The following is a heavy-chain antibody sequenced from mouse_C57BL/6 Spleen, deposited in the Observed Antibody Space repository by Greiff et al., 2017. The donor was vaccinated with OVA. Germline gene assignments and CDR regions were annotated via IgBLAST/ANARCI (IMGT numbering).Heavy chain of an antibody. Sequence: EVKLMESGEGLVKPGGSLKLSCAASGFTFSSYAMSWVRQTPEKRLEWVAYISSGGDYIYYADTVKGRFTISRDNARNTLYLQMSSLKSEDTAMYYCTRDREDSSGSGAMDYWGQGTSVTVSS. CDR1: GFTFSSYA. CDR2: ISSGGDYI. CDR3: TRDREDSSGSGAMDY. D-gene: IGHD3-2*02. V-gene: IGHV5-9-1*02. J-gene: IGHJ4*01.